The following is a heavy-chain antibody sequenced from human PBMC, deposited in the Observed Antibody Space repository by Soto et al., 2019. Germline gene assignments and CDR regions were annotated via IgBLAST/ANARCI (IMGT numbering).Heavy chain of an antibody. J-gene: IGHJ6*02. CDR3: AKGKDYYDSSGYYYYYYGMDV. CDR2: ISSSGSTI. CDR1: GFTFSSYE. V-gene: IGHV3-48*03. Sequence: EVQLVESGGGLVQPGGSLRLSCAASGFTFSSYEMNWVRQAPGKGLEWVSYISSSGSTIYYADSVKGRFTISRDNAKNSLYLQMNSLRAEDTAVYYCAKGKDYYDSSGYYYYYYGMDVWGQGTTVTVSS. D-gene: IGHD3-22*01.